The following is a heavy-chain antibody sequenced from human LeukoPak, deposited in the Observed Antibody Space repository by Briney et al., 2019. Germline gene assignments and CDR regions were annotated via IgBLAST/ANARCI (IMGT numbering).Heavy chain of an antibody. CDR3: ARGPITTRSHFDY. Sequence: ASVKVSCKASGYTFTGYYMHWVRQAPGQGLEWMGRINPNSGGTNYAQKFRGRVIMTRDTSISTAYMELSRLRSDDTAVYYCARGPITTRSHFDYWGQGTLVTVSS. J-gene: IGHJ4*02. CDR1: GYTFTGYY. CDR2: INPNSGGT. D-gene: IGHD3-22*01. V-gene: IGHV1-2*06.